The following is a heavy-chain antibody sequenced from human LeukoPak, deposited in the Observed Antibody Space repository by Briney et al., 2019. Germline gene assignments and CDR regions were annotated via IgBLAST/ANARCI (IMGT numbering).Heavy chain of an antibody. D-gene: IGHD5-18*01. CDR1: GFTFSSYG. CDR2: IWYDGSTN. Sequence: GGSLRLSCAASGFTFSSYGMHWVRQAPGQGLEWVALIWYDGSTNYYADSVKGRFTISRDNSNNTLYLQMNSLRAEDTAVYYCAKGVDTAVVMGSYNWFDPWGQGTLVTVSS. J-gene: IGHJ5*02. CDR3: AKGVDTAVVMGSYNWFDP. V-gene: IGHV3-33*06.